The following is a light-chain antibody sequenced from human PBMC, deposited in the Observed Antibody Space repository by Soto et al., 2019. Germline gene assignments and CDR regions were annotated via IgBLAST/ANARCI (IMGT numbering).Light chain of an antibody. CDR2: AAS. V-gene: IGKV1-39*01. CDR1: QSISSY. J-gene: IGKJ1*01. CDR3: QQSYSTPRT. Sequence: DIQMPQSPSSLSESVGDRVTITCRASQSISSYLNWYQQKPGKAPTLLIYAASSLQSGVPSRFSGSGSGTDFTLTISSLQPEDFATYHCQQSYSTPRTFGQGTKVEIK.